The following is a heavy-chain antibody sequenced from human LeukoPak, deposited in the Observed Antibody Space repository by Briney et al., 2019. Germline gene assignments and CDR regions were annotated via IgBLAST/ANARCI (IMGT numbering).Heavy chain of an antibody. CDR2: IYYSGST. V-gene: IGHV4-59*01. CDR3: ATADGNDAFDI. D-gene: IGHD5-24*01. J-gene: IGHJ3*02. Sequence: SETLSLTCTVSGGSISSYYWNWIRLPPGKGLEWIGYIYYSGSTNYNPSLKSRVTISVDTSKNQFSLKLSSVTAADTAVYYCATADGNDAFDIWGQGTMVTVSS. CDR1: GGSISSYY.